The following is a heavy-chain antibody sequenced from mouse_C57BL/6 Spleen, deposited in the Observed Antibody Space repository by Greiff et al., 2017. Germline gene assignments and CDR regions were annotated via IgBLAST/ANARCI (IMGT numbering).Heavy chain of an antibody. CDR2: IDPSDSYT. CDR3: ARKGLLPLDY. CDR1: GYTFTSYW. Sequence: QVQLQQSGAELVMPGASVKLSCKASGYTFTSYWMHWVKQRPGQGLEWIGEIDPSDSYTNYNQKFKGKSTLTVDKSSSTAYMQLSSLTSEDSAVYYCARKGLLPLDYWGQGTTLTVSS. V-gene: IGHV1-69*01. D-gene: IGHD3-3*01. J-gene: IGHJ2*01.